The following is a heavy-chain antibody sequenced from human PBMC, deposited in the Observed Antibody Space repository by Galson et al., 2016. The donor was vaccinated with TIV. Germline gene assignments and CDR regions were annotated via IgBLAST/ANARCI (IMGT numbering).Heavy chain of an antibody. V-gene: IGHV3-23*01. Sequence: SLRLSCAASGFTFASYAMTWVCQAPGKGLQWVSTIRETGGRIYYVDSVKGRFTSSRDDSTNTLYLQMNALRADDTALYYCGQEVGARGGDTVENWGQGTLVTVAS. CDR2: IRETGGRI. CDR1: GFTFASYA. J-gene: IGHJ4*02. D-gene: IGHD3-10*01. CDR3: GQEVGARGGDTVEN.